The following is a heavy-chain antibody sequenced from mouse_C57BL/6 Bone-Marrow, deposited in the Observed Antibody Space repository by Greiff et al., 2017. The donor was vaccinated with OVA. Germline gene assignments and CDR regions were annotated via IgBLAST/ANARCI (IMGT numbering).Heavy chain of an antibody. Sequence: DVHLVESGGGLVQPKGSLKLSCAASGFSFNTYAMNWVRQAPGKGLEWVARIRSRSNNYATSYADSVKDRFTISRDDSDSMLYLQMNNLKTEDTAMYYCVALYAMDYWGQGTSVTVSS. CDR3: VALYAMDY. CDR2: IRSRSNNYAT. J-gene: IGHJ4*01. V-gene: IGHV10-1*01. CDR1: GFSFNTYA.